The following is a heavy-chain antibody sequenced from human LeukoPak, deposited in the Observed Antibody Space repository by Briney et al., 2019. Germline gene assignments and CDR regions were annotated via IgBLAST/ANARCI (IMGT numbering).Heavy chain of an antibody. V-gene: IGHV1-2*06. Sequence: GASVKVSCKASGYTFTNYYIHWVRQAPRQGLEWMGRINPNSGGANYAQKFQDTVTMTRDTSITTAYMELNSLRSDDTAVYYCAITYNNNAFDIWGQGTVVTVSS. CDR2: INPNSGGA. CDR1: GYTFTNYY. CDR3: AITYNNNAFDI. J-gene: IGHJ3*02. D-gene: IGHD4-11*01.